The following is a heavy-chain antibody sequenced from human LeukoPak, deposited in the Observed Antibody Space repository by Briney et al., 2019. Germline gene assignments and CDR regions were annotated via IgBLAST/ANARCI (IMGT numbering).Heavy chain of an antibody. CDR2: VNHSGTA. CDR3: ASLNPFSGRRNAFDI. D-gene: IGHD1-26*01. CDR1: GGSFSGYY. J-gene: IGHJ3*02. Sequence: PSETLSLTCAVPGGSFSGYYWSWIRQPPGQGLEWIGEVNHSGTARYNPSLESRVTISVDTSKSQSSLNVYFVTAADTAVYYCASLNPFSGRRNAFDIWGQGAMVTVSS. V-gene: IGHV4-34*01.